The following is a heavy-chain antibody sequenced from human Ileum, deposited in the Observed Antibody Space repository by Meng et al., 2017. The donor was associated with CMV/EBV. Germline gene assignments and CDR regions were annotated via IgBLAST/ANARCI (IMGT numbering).Heavy chain of an antibody. CDR1: GGSIRRGSFY. J-gene: IGHJ4*02. V-gene: IGHV4-30-4*01. CDR2: IYYSGST. D-gene: IGHD1-26*01. CDR3: ARDRQGSGSYTDY. Sequence: SGGSIRRGSFYWSWIRQPPGKGLEWIGFIYYSGSTYYNPSLRSRVTMSVDTSKNQFSLNLTSVTAADTAVYYCARDRQGSGSYTDYWGQGTLVTVSS.